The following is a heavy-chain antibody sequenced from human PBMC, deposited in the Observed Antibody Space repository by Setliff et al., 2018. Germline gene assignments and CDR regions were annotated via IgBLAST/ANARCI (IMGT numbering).Heavy chain of an antibody. CDR1: GGSISSGDYY. CDR2: IYSSGST. V-gene: IGHV4-30-4*08. D-gene: IGHD3-22*01. Sequence: PSETLSLTCTVSGGSISSGDYYWSWIRQPPGKGLERIGYIYSSGSTYYNPSLKSRVSLSVDTSKNQFSLKLSSVTAADTAVYYCARESRYYYDNLGTLDYWGQGTLVTVSS. J-gene: IGHJ4*02. CDR3: ARESRYYYDNLGTLDY.